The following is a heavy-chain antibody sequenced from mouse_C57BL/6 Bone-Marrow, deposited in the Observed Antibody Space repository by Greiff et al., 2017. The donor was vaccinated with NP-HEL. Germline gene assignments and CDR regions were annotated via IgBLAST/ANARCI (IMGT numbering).Heavy chain of an antibody. D-gene: IGHD2-4*01. Sequence: QVQLQQSGPELVKPGASVKISCKASGYAFSSSWMNWVQQRPGKGLEWIGRIYPGDGDTNYNGKFKGKATLTADRSSSTADMQLSSLTSEDSAVYFCAILYDYDVGGLFAYWGQGTLVTVSA. CDR2: IYPGDGDT. CDR1: GYAFSSSW. V-gene: IGHV1-82*01. J-gene: IGHJ3*01. CDR3: AILYDYDVGGLFAY.